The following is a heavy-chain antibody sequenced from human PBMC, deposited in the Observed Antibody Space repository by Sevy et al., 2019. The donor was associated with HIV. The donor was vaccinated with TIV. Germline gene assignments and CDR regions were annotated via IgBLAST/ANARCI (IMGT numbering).Heavy chain of an antibody. V-gene: IGHV3-30*03. CDR2: VSYDGSSK. D-gene: IGHD3-10*01. CDR3: ERRGSGDYYYYGVDV. CDR1: GFTFRNFG. Sequence: GGSLRLSCVGSGFTFRNFGVHWLRQAPGKVLEWLSVVSYDGSSKYYVDSVKGRFIVSRDNSKNTLYLQMNSLRTEDTAVYYCERRGSGDYYYYGVDVWGQGTTVTVSS. J-gene: IGHJ6*02.